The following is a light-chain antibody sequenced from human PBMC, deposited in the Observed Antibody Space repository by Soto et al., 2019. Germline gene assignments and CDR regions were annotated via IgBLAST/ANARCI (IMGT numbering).Light chain of an antibody. Sequence: EIVLTQSPGTLSLSPGERATLSCRASQSLNSNYLAWYQQEPGQAPRPLIFGASSRATGIPDRFGGSGSGTDFTLTISRLEPEDFAVYYCQLYGGSPGTFGQGTKVEI. CDR1: QSLNSNY. V-gene: IGKV3-20*01. J-gene: IGKJ1*01. CDR2: GAS. CDR3: QLYGGSPGT.